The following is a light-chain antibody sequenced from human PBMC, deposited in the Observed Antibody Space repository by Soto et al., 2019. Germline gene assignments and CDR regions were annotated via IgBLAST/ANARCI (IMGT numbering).Light chain of an antibody. J-gene: IGKJ1*01. CDR1: QSVSSNF. CDR3: QQYGSSPRT. Sequence: EIVLTQSPGTLSLSPWERATLSCRASQSVSSNFLAWYQQKPGQAPRLLIYGASSRATGIPDRFGGSGSGTDFTLTISRLEPEDFAVYYCQQYGSSPRTFGQGTKVEIK. CDR2: GAS. V-gene: IGKV3-20*01.